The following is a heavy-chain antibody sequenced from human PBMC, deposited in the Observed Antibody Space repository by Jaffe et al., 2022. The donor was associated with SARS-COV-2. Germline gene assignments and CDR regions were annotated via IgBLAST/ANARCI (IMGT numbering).Heavy chain of an antibody. J-gene: IGHJ6*02. CDR1: GYTLTELS. Sequence: QVQLVQSGAEVKKPGASVKVSCKVSGYTLTELSMHWVRQAPGKGLEWMGGFDPEDGETIYAQKFQGRVTMTEDTSTDTAYMELSSLRSEDTAVYYCATDSGYSYAPKLHYYYYYGMDVWGQGTTVTVSS. V-gene: IGHV1-24*01. D-gene: IGHD5-18*01. CDR3: ATDSGYSYAPKLHYYYYYGMDV. CDR2: FDPEDGET.